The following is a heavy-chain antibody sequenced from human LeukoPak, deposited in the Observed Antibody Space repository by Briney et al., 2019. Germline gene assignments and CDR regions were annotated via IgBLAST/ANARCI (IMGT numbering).Heavy chain of an antibody. V-gene: IGHV3-23*01. CDR3: AKVSYDFWSGYYPFDY. CDR1: GFTFSSYP. J-gene: IGHJ4*02. D-gene: IGHD3-3*01. Sequence: PGGSLRLSCAASGFTFSSYPMSWVRQAPGKGLEWVSAISGSGGSTYYADSVKGRFTISRDNSKNTLYLQMNSLRAEDTAVYYCAKVSYDFWSGYYPFDYWGQGTLVTVSS. CDR2: ISGSGGST.